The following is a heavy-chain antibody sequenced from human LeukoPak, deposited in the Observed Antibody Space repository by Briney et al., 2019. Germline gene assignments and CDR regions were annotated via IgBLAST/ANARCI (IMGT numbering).Heavy chain of an antibody. CDR3: ARRPLVGYCSGGRCYLEAAGFDY. J-gene: IGHJ4*02. CDR2: INNNTGNP. Sequence: ASAKVSCKASGYTFTSYAMNWVRQAPGQGLEWMGWINNNTGNPTYAQGFTGRFVFSFDTSVSTAYLQISSLKAEDTAVYYCARRPLVGYCSGGRCYLEAAGFDYWGQGTLVTVSS. D-gene: IGHD2-15*01. V-gene: IGHV7-4-1*02. CDR1: GYTFTSYA.